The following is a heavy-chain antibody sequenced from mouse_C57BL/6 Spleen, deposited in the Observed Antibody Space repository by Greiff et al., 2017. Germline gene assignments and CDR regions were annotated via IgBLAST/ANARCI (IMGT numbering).Heavy chain of an antibody. J-gene: IGHJ4*01. CDR2: IDPETGGT. Sequence: VKLQESGAELVRPGASVTLSCKASGYTFTDYEMHWVKQTPVHGLEWIGAIDPETGGTAYNQKFKGKAILTADKSSSTAYMELRSLTSEDSAVYYCTRFYYGSGGYYYAMDYWGQGTSVTVSS. V-gene: IGHV1-15*01. CDR3: TRFYYGSGGYYYAMDY. D-gene: IGHD1-1*01. CDR1: GYTFTDYE.